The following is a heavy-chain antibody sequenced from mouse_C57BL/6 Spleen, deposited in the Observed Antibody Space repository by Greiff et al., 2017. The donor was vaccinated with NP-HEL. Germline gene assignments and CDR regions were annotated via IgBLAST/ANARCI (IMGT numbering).Heavy chain of an antibody. CDR1: GYTFTSYW. V-gene: IGHV1-50*01. CDR2: IDPSDSYT. Sequence: VQLQQSGAELVKPGASVKLSCKASGYTFTSYWMQWVKQRPGQGLEWIGEIDPSDSYTNYNQKFKGKATLTVDTSSSTAYMQLSSLTSEDSAVYYCARGDYYGNSAWFAYWGQGTLVTVSA. J-gene: IGHJ3*01. D-gene: IGHD2-1*01. CDR3: ARGDYYGNSAWFAY.